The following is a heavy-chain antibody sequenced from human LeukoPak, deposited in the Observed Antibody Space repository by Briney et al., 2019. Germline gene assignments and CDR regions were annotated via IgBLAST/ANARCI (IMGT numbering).Heavy chain of an antibody. V-gene: IGHV3-7*01. CDR1: GFTFSNNW. CDR2: IKQDGSDK. J-gene: IGHJ3*02. CDR3: ARVNQPELRGVAFDI. Sequence: GGSLRLSCAASGFTFSNNWMSWVRQAPGKGLEWVANIKQDGSDKYYVDSVKGRFIISRDNAKNSLYLQMNSLRAEDTAVYYCARVNQPELRGVAFDIWGQGTMVTVFS. D-gene: IGHD1-7*01.